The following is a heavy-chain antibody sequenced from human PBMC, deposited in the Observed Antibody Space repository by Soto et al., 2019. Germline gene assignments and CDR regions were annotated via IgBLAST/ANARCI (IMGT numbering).Heavy chain of an antibody. V-gene: IGHV1-18*01. CDR2: ISTYNGNT. CDR3: ARDPGYSTTWHQAFDI. CDR1: GYTFTSYG. J-gene: IGHJ3*02. Sequence: QVQLVQSGAEVKKPGASVKVSCKASGYTFTSYGISWVRQAPGQGPEWMGRISTYNGNTNYVQKLQGRVTMTTATSTNTAYMELRSLRYDDTAVYYCARDPGYSTTWHQAFDIWGQGTRVTVSS. D-gene: IGHD6-13*01.